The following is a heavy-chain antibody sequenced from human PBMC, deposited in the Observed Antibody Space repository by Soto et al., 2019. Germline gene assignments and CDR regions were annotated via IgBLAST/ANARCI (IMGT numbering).Heavy chain of an antibody. V-gene: IGHV2-5*02. CDR1: GFSLSSGGVG. Sequence: SGPTLVNTTQTLTLTCTFSGFSLSSGGVGVGWFRQPPGKALEWLALIYWDEDKSYRPIVKTRLTITKDPSKNQVALTMTNMDPADTATFYCVHRSANIYRPWGDYFDFWGQGILVTVSS. D-gene: IGHD7-27*01. CDR3: VHRSANIYRPWGDYFDF. CDR2: IYWDEDK. J-gene: IGHJ4*02.